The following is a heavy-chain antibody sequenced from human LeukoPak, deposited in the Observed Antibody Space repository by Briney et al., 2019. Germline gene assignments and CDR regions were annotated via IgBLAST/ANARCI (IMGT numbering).Heavy chain of an antibody. J-gene: IGHJ4*02. Sequence: GGSLRLSCAASGFTFDDYTMHWVRQAPGKGLEWVSLISWDGGSTYYADSVKGRFTISRDNSKNSLYLQMNSLRTEDTALYYCAKDVEIAAAGTEGDYWGQGTLVTVSS. CDR3: AKDVEIAAAGTEGDY. CDR2: ISWDGGST. CDR1: GFTFDDYT. D-gene: IGHD6-13*01. V-gene: IGHV3-43*01.